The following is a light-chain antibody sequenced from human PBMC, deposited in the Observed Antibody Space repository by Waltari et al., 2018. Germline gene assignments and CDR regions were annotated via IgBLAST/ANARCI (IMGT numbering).Light chain of an antibody. V-gene: IGLV1-40*01. J-gene: IGLJ2*01. CDR3: HSYDTSLNLRV. Sequence: QSVLTQPPSMSAAPGQRVTISCTGSSSNIGAGYDVHWYQQLPGTAPKLLIYVNNNRPSGVPDRFSGSRSGTTASLAMTGLQAEDEADYYGHSYDTSLNLRVFGGGTKLTVL. CDR2: VNN. CDR1: SSNIGAGYD.